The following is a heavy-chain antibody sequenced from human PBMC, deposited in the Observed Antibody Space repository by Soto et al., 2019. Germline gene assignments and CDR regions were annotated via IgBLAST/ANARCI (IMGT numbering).Heavy chain of an antibody. CDR2: ISSSGSTI. Sequence: GGSLRLSCAASGFTFSDYYMSWIRQAPGKGLEWVSYISSSGSTIYYADSVKGRFTISRDNAKNSLYLQMNSLRAEDTAVYYCARGAAYYDFWSGYLTHLYYYYMDVWGKGTTVTVSS. J-gene: IGHJ6*03. CDR3: ARGAAYYDFWSGYLTHLYYYYMDV. D-gene: IGHD3-3*01. CDR1: GFTFSDYY. V-gene: IGHV3-11*01.